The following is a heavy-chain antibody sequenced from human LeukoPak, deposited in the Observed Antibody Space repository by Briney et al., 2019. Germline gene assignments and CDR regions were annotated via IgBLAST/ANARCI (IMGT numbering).Heavy chain of an antibody. V-gene: IGHV3-30-3*01. D-gene: IGHD6-19*01. J-gene: IGHJ4*02. CDR3: ARDSDISGWGPYYFDS. CDR1: RFTFSNYA. Sequence: GRSLRLSCAASRFTFSNYAMHWVRQAPGKGLEWRAVISFDGSNIYYADSVKGRFTISRDNSKSTLYLQIITLRAEDTAVYYCARDSDISGWGPYYFDSWGQGTLVTVSS. CDR2: ISFDGSNI.